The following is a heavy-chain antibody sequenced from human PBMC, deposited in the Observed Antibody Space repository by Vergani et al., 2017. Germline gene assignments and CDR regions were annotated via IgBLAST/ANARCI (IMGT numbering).Heavy chain of an antibody. J-gene: IGHJ4*02. D-gene: IGHD3-9*01. CDR1: GFTFSDYY. CDR3: ARFNDILTGYPIGDY. Sequence: QVQLVESGGGLVKPGGSLRLSCAASGFTFSDYYMSWIRQAPGKGLEWVSYISSSSSYTNYADSVKGRFTISIDNAKNSLYLQMNSLRAEDTAVYYCARFNDILTGYPIGDYWGQGTLVTVSS. V-gene: IGHV3-11*05. CDR2: ISSSSSYT.